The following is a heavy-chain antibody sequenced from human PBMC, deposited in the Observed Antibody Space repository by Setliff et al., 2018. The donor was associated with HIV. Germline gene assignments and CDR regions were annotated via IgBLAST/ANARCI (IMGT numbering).Heavy chain of an antibody. CDR2: IYHSGST. D-gene: IGHD3-10*01. CDR1: GYSISSGYY. V-gene: IGHV4-38-2*02. Sequence: PSETLSLTCTVSGYSISSGYYWGWIRQPPGKGLEWIGSIYHSGSTYYNPSLKSRVTISVDTSKNQFSLKLSSVTAADTAVYYCATGSGGFPPYNWFDPWGQGTLVTVSS. CDR3: ATGSGGFPPYNWFDP. J-gene: IGHJ5*02.